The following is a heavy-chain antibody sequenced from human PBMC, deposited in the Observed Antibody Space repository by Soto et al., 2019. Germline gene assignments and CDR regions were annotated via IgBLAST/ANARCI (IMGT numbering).Heavy chain of an antibody. Sequence: ASVKVSCKASGYTFTGYYMHWVRQAPGQGLEWMGWINPNSGGTNYAQKFQGWVTMTRDTSISTAYMELSRLRSDDTAVYYCARAMASLYSSGWYSFDYWGQGTPVTVYS. CDR1: GYTFTGYY. J-gene: IGHJ4*02. V-gene: IGHV1-2*04. CDR3: ARAMASLYSSGWYSFDY. D-gene: IGHD6-19*01. CDR2: INPNSGGT.